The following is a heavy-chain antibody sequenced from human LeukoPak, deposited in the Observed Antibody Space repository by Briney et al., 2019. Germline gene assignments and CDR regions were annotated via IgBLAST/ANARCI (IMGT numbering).Heavy chain of an antibody. J-gene: IGHJ5*02. V-gene: IGHV4-59*04. CDR3: ARRPNWFDP. CDR2: IFHTGNT. CDR1: GGSISSYY. Sequence: PSETLSLTCTVSGGSISSYYWSWIRQPPGKGLEWIGSIFHTGNTYYNPSLQSRVTISVDTSKNQFSLKLTSMTAADTAVYYCARRPNWFDPWGQGTLVTVSS.